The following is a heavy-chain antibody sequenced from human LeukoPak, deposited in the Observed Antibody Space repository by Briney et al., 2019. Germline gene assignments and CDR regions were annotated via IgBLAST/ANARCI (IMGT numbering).Heavy chain of an antibody. V-gene: IGHV3-7*01. CDR3: ARDFFGWSSLGH. Sequence: GGSLRLSCAASGFTFRSNWMNWVRQAPGNGLEWVAHVQPDGSAKIYADSVKGRFTISRDNAKDSVYLQMNSLRVEDTAVYYCARDFFGWSSLGHWGQGTLVTVSS. J-gene: IGHJ1*01. CDR2: VQPDGSAK. D-gene: IGHD6-19*01. CDR1: GFTFRSNW.